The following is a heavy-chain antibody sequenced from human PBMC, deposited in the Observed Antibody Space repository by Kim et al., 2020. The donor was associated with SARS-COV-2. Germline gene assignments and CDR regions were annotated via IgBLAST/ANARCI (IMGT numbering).Heavy chain of an antibody. V-gene: IGHV3-33*06. CDR2: IWSDGSNK. CDR1: GFTFSSYA. D-gene: IGHD1-26*01. J-gene: IGHJ4*02. CDR3: SKEARGASIDY. Sequence: GGSLRLSCAASGFTFSSYAMHWVRQAPGKGLEWVAVIWSDGSNKSSADSVKGRFTISSDNSNTKLYLQLHMLRAEDTAVYDCSKEARGASIDYCGEGTL.